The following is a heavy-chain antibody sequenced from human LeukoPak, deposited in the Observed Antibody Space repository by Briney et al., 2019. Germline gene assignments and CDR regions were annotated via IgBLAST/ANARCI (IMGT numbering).Heavy chain of an antibody. CDR1: GGSISSGDYY. Sequence: SQTLSLTCTVSGGSISSGDYYWSWIRQPPGKGLEWIGYIYYSGSTYYNPSLKSRVTISVDTSKNQFSLKLSSVTAADTAVYYCASSSVNDGSGSYAALPYWGQGTLVTVSS. V-gene: IGHV4-30-4*01. D-gene: IGHD3-10*01. CDR2: IYYSGST. J-gene: IGHJ4*02. CDR3: ASSSVNDGSGSYAALPY.